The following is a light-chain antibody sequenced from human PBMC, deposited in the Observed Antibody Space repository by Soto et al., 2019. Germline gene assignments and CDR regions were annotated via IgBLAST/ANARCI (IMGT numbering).Light chain of an antibody. V-gene: IGLV2-23*01. Sequence: QSALTQPASVSGSPGQSITISCTGTSSDVGSYNLVSWYQHHPGKAPKLMIYEGNKPPSGVSNRLSGSKSGNTASLTISGLQAEDEADYYCCSYAGSSTPVVFGGGTKVTVL. J-gene: IGLJ2*01. CDR2: EGN. CDR1: SSDVGSYNL. CDR3: CSYAGSSTPVV.